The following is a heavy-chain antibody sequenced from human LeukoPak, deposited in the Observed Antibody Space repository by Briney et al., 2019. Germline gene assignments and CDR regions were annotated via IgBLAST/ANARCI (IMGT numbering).Heavy chain of an antibody. CDR2: IIPIFGTA. V-gene: IGHV1-69*05. Sequence: ASVKVSCKASGGTFSSYAISWVRQAPGQGLEWMGGIIPIFGTANYAQKFQGRVTITTDESTSTAYMELSSLRSEDTAVYYCTTKHSYGSDYYYYMDVWGKGTTVTVSS. CDR1: GGTFSSYA. CDR3: TTKHSYGSDYYYYMDV. J-gene: IGHJ6*03. D-gene: IGHD5-18*01.